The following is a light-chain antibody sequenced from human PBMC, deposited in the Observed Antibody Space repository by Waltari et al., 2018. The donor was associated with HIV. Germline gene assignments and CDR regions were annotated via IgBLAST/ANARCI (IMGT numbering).Light chain of an antibody. CDR2: SDH. CDR3: AAWDDSLNGPV. V-gene: IGLV1-44*01. J-gene: IGLJ3*02. CDR1: SSNIGGET. Sequence: QSVLTQPPSASGTPGQRVTISCSGSSSNIGGETVNWYQRLPGTAPKLLIYSDHQRPSGVSYRFSGSKSGTSASLAISGLLSEDEAEYYCAAWDDSLNGPVFGGGTKVTVL.